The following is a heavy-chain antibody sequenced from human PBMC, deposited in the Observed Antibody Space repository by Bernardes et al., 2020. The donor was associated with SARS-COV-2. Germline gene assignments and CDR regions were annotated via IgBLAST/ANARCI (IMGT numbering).Heavy chain of an antibody. CDR3: ARVDSSNLYYFDY. D-gene: IGHD4-4*01. V-gene: IGHV3-21*06. CDR2: ISTSSSYI. Sequence: GGSLRLSCAASGFTFSSYTMNWVRQAPGKGLEWISSISTSSSYISYSDSVRGRFTISRDNAKNSVSLQMNSLRAEDTAVYYCARVDSSNLYYFDYWGKGTRVTVYS. CDR1: GFTFSSYT. J-gene: IGHJ4*02.